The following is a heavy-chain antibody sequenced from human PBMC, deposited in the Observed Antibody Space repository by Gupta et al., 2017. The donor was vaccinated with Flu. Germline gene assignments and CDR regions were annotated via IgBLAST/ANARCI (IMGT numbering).Heavy chain of an antibody. V-gene: IGHV2-5*02. Sequence: QITLKESGPTLVKPTQTLTLTCTFSGFSLSTSGVGVGWIRQPPGKALEWLALIYWDDDKRYSPSLKSRLTITKDTSKNQVVLTMTNMDPVDTATYYCAHTAYSSPWGPNVGVIDYWGQGTLVTVSS. CDR2: IYWDDDK. J-gene: IGHJ4*02. CDR1: GFSLSTSGVG. CDR3: AHTAYSSPWGPNVGVIDY. D-gene: IGHD6-13*01.